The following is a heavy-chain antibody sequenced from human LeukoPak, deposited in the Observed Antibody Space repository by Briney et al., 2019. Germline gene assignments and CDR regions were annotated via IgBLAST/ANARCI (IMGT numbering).Heavy chain of an antibody. CDR3: AKGSLYSSDSDY. V-gene: IGHV3-30*02. J-gene: IGHJ4*02. CDR1: GFTFSSYG. Sequence: QTGGSLRLSCAASGFTFSSYGMHWVRQAPGKGLEWVAFIRYDGSNKYYADSVKGRFTISRDNSKNTLYLQMNSLRAEDTAVYYCAKGSLYSSDSDYWGQGTLVTVSS. CDR2: IRYDGSNK. D-gene: IGHD6-19*01.